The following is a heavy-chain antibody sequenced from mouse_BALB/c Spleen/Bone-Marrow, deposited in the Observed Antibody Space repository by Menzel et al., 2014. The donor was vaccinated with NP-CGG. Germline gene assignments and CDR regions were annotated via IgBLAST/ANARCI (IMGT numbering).Heavy chain of an antibody. Sequence: VQLQQSGPELVKPGASVKVSCRTSGYSFTDYNIYWVKQSHGKSLEWIGYIDPYTGGASYNQKFKGKASLTVDKSSSSAFVHLNSLTSEDSAVYYCGRSGFPYWGQVTLVTVSA. CDR2: IDPYTGGA. CDR1: GYSFTDYN. J-gene: IGHJ3*01. V-gene: IGHV1S135*01. CDR3: GRSGFPY.